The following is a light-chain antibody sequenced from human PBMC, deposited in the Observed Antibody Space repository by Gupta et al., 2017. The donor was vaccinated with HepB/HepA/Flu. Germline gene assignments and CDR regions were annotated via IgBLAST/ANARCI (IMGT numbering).Light chain of an antibody. CDR2: DAS. J-gene: IGKJ4*01. CDR3: QQRSNWPRIT. V-gene: IGKV3-11*01. CDR1: QSVSSY. Sequence: EIVLTQSPATLSLSPGERATLSCRASQSVSSYLAWYQQKPGQAPRLLMYDASNRATGIPARFSGSGYGTDFTLTISSREPEDLAVYYCQQRSNWPRITFGGGTKVEIK.